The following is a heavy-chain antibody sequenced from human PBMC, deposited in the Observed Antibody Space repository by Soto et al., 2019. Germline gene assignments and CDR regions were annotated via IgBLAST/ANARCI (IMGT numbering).Heavy chain of an antibody. D-gene: IGHD6-13*01. V-gene: IGHV3-23*01. Sequence: GSLRLSCAASGFTFSSYAMSWVRQAPGKGLEWVSAISGSGGSTYYADSVKGRFTISRDNSKNTLYLQMGSLRAEDMAVYYCARGVGSSRSWAYFDYWGQGTLVTVSS. J-gene: IGHJ4*02. CDR3: ARGVGSSRSWAYFDY. CDR1: GFTFSSYA. CDR2: ISGSGGST.